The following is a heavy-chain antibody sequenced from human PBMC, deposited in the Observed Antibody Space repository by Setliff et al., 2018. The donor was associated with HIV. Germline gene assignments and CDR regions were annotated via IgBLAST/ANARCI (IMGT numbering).Heavy chain of an antibody. V-gene: IGHV1-2*06. CDR1: GYTFNAYY. J-gene: IGHJ6*03. CDR3: ARDRPHQHYFELYSFYYMEL. Sequence: GASVKVSCKASGYTFNAYYIHWVRQAPGQGLEWMGRINPNTGDTNFAQMFQDRVTMTRDTSIATAYMELKRLKSDDTAVYYCARDRPHQHYFELYSFYYMELWGKGTTVTVSS. CDR2: INPNTGDT. D-gene: IGHD3-10*01.